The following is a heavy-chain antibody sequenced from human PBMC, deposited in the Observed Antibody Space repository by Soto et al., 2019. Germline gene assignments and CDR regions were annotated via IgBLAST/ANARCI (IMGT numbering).Heavy chain of an antibody. J-gene: IGHJ6*03. CDR2: IKQDGSEK. CDR1: GFTFTNYW. CDR3: ARYCSGGTCYPNYYYYYIDV. D-gene: IGHD2-15*01. Sequence: GGSLRLSCAASGFTFTNYWMSWVRQAPGKGLESVATIKQDGSEKYYVDSVKGRFTISRDNAKNSLYLQINNLRAEDTAVYYCARYCSGGTCYPNYYYYYIDVWGKGTTVTVSS. V-gene: IGHV3-7*01.